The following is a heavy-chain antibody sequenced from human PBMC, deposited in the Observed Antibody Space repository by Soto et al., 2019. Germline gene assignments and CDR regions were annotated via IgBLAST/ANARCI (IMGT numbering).Heavy chain of an antibody. CDR1: GGTFSSYT. V-gene: IGHV1-69*08. CDR3: AREGYIGSQPFDY. D-gene: IGHD5-12*01. Sequence: QVQLVQSGAEVKKPGSSVKVSCKASGGTFSSYTISWVRQAPGQGLEWMGRIIPILGIANYAQKFQGRVTITAHKSASTAYMELTILRSEDTAVYYCAREGYIGSQPFDYWGQGTLVPVAS. J-gene: IGHJ4*02. CDR2: IIPILGIA.